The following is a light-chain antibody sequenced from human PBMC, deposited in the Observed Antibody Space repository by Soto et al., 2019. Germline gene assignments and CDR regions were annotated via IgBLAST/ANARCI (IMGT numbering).Light chain of an antibody. CDR3: QQSNNWPRT. CDR2: GAS. CDR1: QRVAGN. Sequence: IRMTQSPVTLSVAPPEIATPCCTASQRVAGNLAWYHQIPGQAPRLLIYGASSRATGIPARFSGRGSGTDFTLAITSLQSEDVAVYYCQQSNNWPRTFGQGTKVDIK. J-gene: IGKJ1*01. V-gene: IGKV3-15*01.